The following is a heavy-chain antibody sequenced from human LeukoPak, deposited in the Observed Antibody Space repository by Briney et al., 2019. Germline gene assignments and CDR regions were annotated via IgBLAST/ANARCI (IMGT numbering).Heavy chain of an antibody. V-gene: IGHV3-7*03. CDR3: ARGSWATVAY. J-gene: IGHJ4*02. CDR2: IKQDGSEK. Sequence: GGSLRLSCAASGFTFSNYWMTWVRQAPGKGLEWVANIKQDGSEKYYVDSVKGRFTISRDNAKNSLYLQMNSLRAEDTAVYYCARGSWATVAYWGQGTLVTVSS. CDR1: GFTFSNYW. D-gene: IGHD6-19*01.